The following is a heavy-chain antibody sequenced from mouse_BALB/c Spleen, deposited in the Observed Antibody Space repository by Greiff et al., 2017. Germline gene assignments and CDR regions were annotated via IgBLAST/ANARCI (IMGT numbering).Heavy chain of an antibody. CDR1: GYTFTSYV. D-gene: IGHD4-1*01. CDR2: INPYNDGT. Sequence: VQLQQSGPELVKPGASVKMSCKASGYTFTSYVMHWVKQKPGQGLEWIGYINPYNDGTKYNEKFKGKATLTSDKSSSTAYMELSSLTSEDSAVYYCASVGRDYAMDYWGQGTSVTVSS. V-gene: IGHV1-14*01. CDR3: ASVGRDYAMDY. J-gene: IGHJ4*01.